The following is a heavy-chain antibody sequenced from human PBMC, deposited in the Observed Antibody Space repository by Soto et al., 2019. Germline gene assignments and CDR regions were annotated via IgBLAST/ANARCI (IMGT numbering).Heavy chain of an antibody. CDR3: ARARYGWSPGET. Sequence: EALSLTCIVSGGSISYSYWTWIRQPPGKVLDWIGYIYYSGSPKVNPSLKSRVTISLDMCNDQFYLSIRSITAADTAVYYCARARYGWSPGETWGQGTPVTVSS. CDR1: GGSISYSY. D-gene: IGHD3-10*01. J-gene: IGHJ4*03. V-gene: IGHV4-59*01. CDR2: IYYSGSP.